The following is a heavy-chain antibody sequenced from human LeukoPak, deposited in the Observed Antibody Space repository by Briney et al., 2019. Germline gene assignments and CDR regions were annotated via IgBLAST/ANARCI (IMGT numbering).Heavy chain of an antibody. D-gene: IGHD6-13*01. J-gene: IGHJ4*02. CDR1: GYSFTSYW. Sequence: GESLKISCKGSGYSFTSYWIGWVRQMPGNGLEWLGIVCPGDSDTKYSPSFQGQVTFSADKSISTAYLQWSSLKASDTAMYYCARLCHKFGDNSSWAFDYWGQGTLVTVSS. CDR3: ARLCHKFGDNSSWAFDY. CDR2: VCPGDSDT. V-gene: IGHV5-51*01.